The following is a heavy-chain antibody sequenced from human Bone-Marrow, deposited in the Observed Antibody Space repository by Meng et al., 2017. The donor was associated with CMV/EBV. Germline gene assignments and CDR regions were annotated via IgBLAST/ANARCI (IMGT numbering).Heavy chain of an antibody. CDR2: LIPIFGTA. J-gene: IGHJ5*02. V-gene: IGHV1-69*05. Sequence: SRGTFSSYAIRWVRQAPGQGLEWRGGLIPIFGTANYAQKFQGRVTITTDESTSTAYMELSSLRSEDTAVYYCARQTGYSSTLRWSDPWGQGTLVTVSS. CDR3: ARQTGYSSTLRWSDP. CDR1: RGTFSSYA. D-gene: IGHD6-13*01.